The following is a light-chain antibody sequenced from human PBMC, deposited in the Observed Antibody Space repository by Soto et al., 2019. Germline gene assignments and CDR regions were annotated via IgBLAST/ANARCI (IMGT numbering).Light chain of an antibody. V-gene: IGLV2-8*01. CDR1: SNDVGGYNY. CDR2: EVT. J-gene: IGLJ1*01. Sequence: QSVLTQPPSASGSPGQSVTISCTGTSNDVGGYNYVSWYQQHPGRAPKLIIYEVTQRPSGVPDRFSGSKSGNTASLTVPGLRAEDGPDYSGNSYAGGNGPYVCGAGTKVPAL. CDR3: NSYAGGNGPYV.